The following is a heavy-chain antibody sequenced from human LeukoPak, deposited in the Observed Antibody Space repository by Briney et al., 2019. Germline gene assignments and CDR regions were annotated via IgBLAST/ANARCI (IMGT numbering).Heavy chain of an antibody. Sequence: ASVKVSFKASGYTFTSYDINWVRQAPGQGLEWMGWISAYNGNTNYAQKLQGRVTMTTDTSTSTAYMELRSLRSDDTAVYYCARLYCSGGSCYLGDYFDYWGQGTLVTVSS. J-gene: IGHJ4*02. V-gene: IGHV1-18*01. D-gene: IGHD2-15*01. CDR1: GYTFTSYD. CDR2: ISAYNGNT. CDR3: ARLYCSGGSCYLGDYFDY.